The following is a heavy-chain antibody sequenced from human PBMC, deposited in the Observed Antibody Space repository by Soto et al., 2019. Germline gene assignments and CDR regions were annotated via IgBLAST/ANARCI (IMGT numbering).Heavy chain of an antibody. J-gene: IGHJ6*02. CDR1: GGSIISSNW. V-gene: IGHV4-4*02. Sequence: QVQLQESGPGLVKPSETLSLTCAVSGGSIISSNWWSWVRQPPGKGLEWIGEFYLRGTTNYNPSLKSRVTISVDKSKNQFSLRLSFVNAADTAVYYCARNIQGPNYGMDVWGQGTTVTVSS. CDR2: FYLRGTT. CDR3: ARNIQGPNYGMDV.